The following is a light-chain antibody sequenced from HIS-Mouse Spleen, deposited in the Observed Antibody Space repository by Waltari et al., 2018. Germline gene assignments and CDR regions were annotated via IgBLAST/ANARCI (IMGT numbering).Light chain of an antibody. V-gene: IGLV3-10*01. CDR2: EDS. CDR1: ALPKKY. J-gene: IGLJ2*01. CDR3: YSTDSSGNHKEV. Sequence: SYELTQPPSVSVSPGQTARIPCSGDALPKKYAYWYQQKSGQAPVLVIYEDSKRPSGIPERFSGSSSGTMATLTISGAQVEDEADYYCYSTDSSGNHKEVFGGGTKLTVL.